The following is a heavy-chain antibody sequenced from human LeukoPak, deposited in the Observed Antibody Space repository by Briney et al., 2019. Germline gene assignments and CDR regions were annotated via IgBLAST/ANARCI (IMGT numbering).Heavy chain of an antibody. CDR3: AKGTERYREVSSFDY. CDR1: GFTVSSNY. D-gene: IGHD3-10*01. CDR2: ISGGGGGT. V-gene: IGHV3-23*01. J-gene: IGHJ4*02. Sequence: GGSLRLSCAASGFTVSSNYMNWVRQAPGKGLEWVSAISGGGGGTYYADFVKGRFTISRDNSKNTLYLQMNSLRAEDTAAYYCAKGTERYREVSSFDYWGQGTLVAVSS.